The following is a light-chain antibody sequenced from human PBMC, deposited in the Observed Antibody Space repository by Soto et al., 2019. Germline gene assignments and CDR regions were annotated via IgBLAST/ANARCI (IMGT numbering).Light chain of an antibody. V-gene: IGKV3-20*01. CDR1: QSVSSSY. CDR3: QQYGSLRYT. J-gene: IGKJ2*01. CDR2: GAS. Sequence: EIVLTQSPGTLSLSPGERATLSCRASQSVSSSYLAWYQQKPGQAPRLLIYGASSRANGIPDRFSGSGSGTDFTLTISRLEPEDFAVYYCQQYGSLRYTFGQGTKLEIK.